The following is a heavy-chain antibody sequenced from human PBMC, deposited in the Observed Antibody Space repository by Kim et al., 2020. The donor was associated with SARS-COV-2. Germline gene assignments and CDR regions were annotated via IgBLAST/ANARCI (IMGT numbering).Heavy chain of an antibody. CDR3: ARSKQWLVLGY. Sequence: GGSLRLSCAASGFTFSSYAMHWVRQAPGKGLEWVAVISYDGSNKYYADSVKGRFTISRDNSKNTLYLQMNSLRAEDTAVYYCARSKQWLVLGYWGQGTLV. V-gene: IGHV3-30*04. CDR1: GFTFSSYA. CDR2: ISYDGSNK. J-gene: IGHJ4*02. D-gene: IGHD6-19*01.